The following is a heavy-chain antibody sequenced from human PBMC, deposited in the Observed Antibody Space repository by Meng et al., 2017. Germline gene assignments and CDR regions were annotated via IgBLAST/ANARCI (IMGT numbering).Heavy chain of an antibody. Sequence: ASVKVSCKASGYTFTSYGISWVRQAPGQGLEWMGWISAYNGNTNYAQKFQGRVTITADKSTSTAYMELSSLRSEDTAVYYCATDYYGSGRSHGYWGQGTLVTVSS. CDR1: GYTFTSYG. V-gene: IGHV1-18*01. CDR2: ISAYNGNT. CDR3: ATDYYGSGRSHGY. D-gene: IGHD3-10*01. J-gene: IGHJ4*02.